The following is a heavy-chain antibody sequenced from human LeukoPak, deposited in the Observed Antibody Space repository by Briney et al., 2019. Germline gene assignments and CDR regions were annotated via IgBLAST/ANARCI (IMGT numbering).Heavy chain of an antibody. Sequence: GGSLRLPFAASGFTFDDYGMSWVRQAPGKGLEWVSGINWNGGSTGYADSVKGRFTISRDNAKNSLYLQMNSLRAEDTALYYCARSVAASRDYWGQGTLVTVSS. V-gene: IGHV3-20*03. D-gene: IGHD2-15*01. J-gene: IGHJ4*02. CDR3: ARSVAASRDY. CDR1: GFTFDDYG. CDR2: INWNGGST.